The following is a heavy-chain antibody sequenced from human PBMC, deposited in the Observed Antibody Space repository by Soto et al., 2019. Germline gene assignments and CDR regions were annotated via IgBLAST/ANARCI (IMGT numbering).Heavy chain of an antibody. Sequence: PGESLKISCKGSGYSFTSYWIGWVRQMPGKGLEWMGIIYPGDSDTRYSPSFQGQVTISADKSISTAYLQWSSLKASDTAMYYCARGGPYYDFWSGYEDNWFDPWGKGTLVTVSS. CDR3: ARGGPYYDFWSGYEDNWFDP. CDR2: IYPGDSDT. CDR1: GYSFTSYW. V-gene: IGHV5-51*01. D-gene: IGHD3-3*01. J-gene: IGHJ5*02.